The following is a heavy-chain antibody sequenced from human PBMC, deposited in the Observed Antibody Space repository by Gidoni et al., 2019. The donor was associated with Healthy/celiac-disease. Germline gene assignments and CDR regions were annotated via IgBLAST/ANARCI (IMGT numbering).Heavy chain of an antibody. Sequence: EVQLVESGGGLVKPGGSLRLSCAASGFTFSSYSMNWVRQAPGKGLEWVSSISSSSSYIYYADSVKGRFTISRDNAKNSLYLQMNSLRAEDTAVYYCARVAIPYSSGAGNWFDPWGQGTLVTVSS. V-gene: IGHV3-21*01. D-gene: IGHD6-19*01. CDR3: ARVAIPYSSGAGNWFDP. CDR1: GFTFSSYS. CDR2: ISSSSSYI. J-gene: IGHJ5*02.